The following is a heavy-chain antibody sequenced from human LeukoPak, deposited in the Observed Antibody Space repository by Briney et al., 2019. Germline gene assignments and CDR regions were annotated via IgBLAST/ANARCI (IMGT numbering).Heavy chain of an antibody. CDR3: ARDGRILFGEFPFDY. D-gene: IGHD3-10*01. V-gene: IGHV4-39*07. Sequence: SETLSLTCTVSGGSISSSSYYWGWIRQPPGKGLEWIGSIYYSGSTYYNPSLKSRVTISVDTSKNQFSLKLSSVTAADTAVYYCARDGRILFGEFPFDYWGQGTLVTVSS. J-gene: IGHJ4*02. CDR2: IYYSGST. CDR1: GGSISSSSYY.